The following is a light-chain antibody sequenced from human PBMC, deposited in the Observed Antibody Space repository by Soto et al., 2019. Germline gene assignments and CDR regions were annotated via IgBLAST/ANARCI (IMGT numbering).Light chain of an antibody. Sequence: DIQMTQSPSSVSASVGDRVTITCRASQNSDNWLAWYQQKPGKAPHLLIYSASTLQNGVPSRFRGSGSGTDFTLTISSLQPEDFATYYCLQCNSFPITFGQGTRLEI. CDR1: QNSDNW. V-gene: IGKV1-12*01. CDR3: LQCNSFPIT. J-gene: IGKJ5*01. CDR2: SAS.